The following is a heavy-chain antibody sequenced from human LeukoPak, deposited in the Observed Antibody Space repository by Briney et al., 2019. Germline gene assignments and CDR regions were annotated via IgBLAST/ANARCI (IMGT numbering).Heavy chain of an antibody. CDR1: GFTLSYYW. D-gene: IGHD5-24*01. J-gene: IGHJ4*02. CDR2: IMQDGSEK. CDR3: ASHSAGYTTSFDY. V-gene: IGHV3-7*02. Sequence: PGGSLRLSCAASGFTLSYYWMTWVRRAPGKGLEWVADIMQDGSEKYYVDSVKGRFTISRDNAKNSLYLQMNSLRAEDTAVYYCASHSAGYTTSFDYWGQGTLVTVSS.